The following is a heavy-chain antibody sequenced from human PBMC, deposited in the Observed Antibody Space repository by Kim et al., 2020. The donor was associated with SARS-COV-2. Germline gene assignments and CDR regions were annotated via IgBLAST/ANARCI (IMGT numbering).Heavy chain of an antibody. V-gene: IGHV4-39*01. D-gene: IGHD3-3*01. J-gene: IGHJ3*02. Sequence: SETLSLTCIVSGGSISTSSYYWGWVRQPPGKGLQWIGSIYYSGSTYYNPSLKSRVTMSVDTSDNQFSLRLTSVSAADTAVYFCARHRVSYDLFGAHGAFDIWGQGTMVIVSS. CDR2: IYYSGST. CDR1: GGSISTSSYY. CDR3: ARHRVSYDLFGAHGAFDI.